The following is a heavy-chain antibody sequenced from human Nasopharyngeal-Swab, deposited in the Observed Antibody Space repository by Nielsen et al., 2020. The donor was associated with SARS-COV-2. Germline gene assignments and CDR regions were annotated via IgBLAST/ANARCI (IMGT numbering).Heavy chain of an antibody. CDR1: GFTFSSYS. CDR2: ISSSSSTI. Sequence: GESLKISCAASGFTFSSYSMNWVRQAPGKGLEWVSYISSSSSTIYYADSVKGRFTISRDNAKNSLYLQMNSLRDEDTPVYYCARVGPYYYDSSGYAVQYWGQGTLVTVSS. CDR3: ARVGPYYYDSSGYAVQY. V-gene: IGHV3-48*02. J-gene: IGHJ4*02. D-gene: IGHD3-22*01.